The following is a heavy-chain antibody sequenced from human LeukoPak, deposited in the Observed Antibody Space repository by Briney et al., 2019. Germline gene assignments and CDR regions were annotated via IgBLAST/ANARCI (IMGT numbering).Heavy chain of an antibody. CDR3: ARVGGLIVYYFDY. CDR2: IYYSGST. V-gene: IGHV4-30-4*08. D-gene: IGHD3-16*02. Sequence: PSETLSLTCTVSGGSISSYYWSWIRQPPGKGLEWIGYIYYSGSTYYNPSLKSRVTVPVDTSKNQFSLRLSSVTAADTAVYYCARVGGLIVYYFDYWGQGTLVTVSS. CDR1: GGSISSYY. J-gene: IGHJ4*02.